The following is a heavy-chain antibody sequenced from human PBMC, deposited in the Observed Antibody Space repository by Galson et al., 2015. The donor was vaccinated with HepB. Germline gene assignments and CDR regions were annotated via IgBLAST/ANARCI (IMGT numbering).Heavy chain of an antibody. CDR2: VSGTGSRT. Sequence: SLRLSCAASGFTFRNFGMSWVRQAPGKGLEWVSTVSGTGSRTYYPDYVEGRFTISRDNSKNTLYLQMNSLRAEDTAIYYCAKDDGFDYWGQGSLVTVSS. J-gene: IGHJ4*02. CDR3: AKDDGFDY. V-gene: IGHV3-23*01. CDR1: GFTFRNFG.